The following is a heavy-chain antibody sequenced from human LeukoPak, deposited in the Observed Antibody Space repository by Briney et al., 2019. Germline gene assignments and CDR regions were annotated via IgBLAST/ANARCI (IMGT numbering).Heavy chain of an antibody. CDR2: IIPIFGTA. V-gene: IGHV1-69*13. CDR3: ARDFHSSGYYHYFHY. J-gene: IGHJ4*02. CDR1: GGTFSSYA. Sequence: SVKVSCKASGGTFSSYAISWVRQAPGQGLEWMGGIIPIFGTANYAQKFQGRVTITADESTSTAYMELRSLRSDDTAVYYCARDFHSSGYYHYFHYWGQGTLVTVSS. D-gene: IGHD3-22*01.